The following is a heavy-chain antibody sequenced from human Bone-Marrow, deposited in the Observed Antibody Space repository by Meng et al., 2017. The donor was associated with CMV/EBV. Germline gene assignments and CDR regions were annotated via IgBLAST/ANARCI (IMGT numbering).Heavy chain of an antibody. CDR3: ERVRGSWGYDY. Sequence: GESLKISCAASGFTFSDYYMSWIRQAPGKGLEWASYISSSGSTIYYADSVKGRFTISRDNAKNSLYLQMNSLRAEDTAVYCCERVRGSWGYDYWGQGTRVTVSS. D-gene: IGHD3-10*01. J-gene: IGHJ4*02. CDR1: GFTFSDYY. V-gene: IGHV3-11*01. CDR2: ISSSGSTI.